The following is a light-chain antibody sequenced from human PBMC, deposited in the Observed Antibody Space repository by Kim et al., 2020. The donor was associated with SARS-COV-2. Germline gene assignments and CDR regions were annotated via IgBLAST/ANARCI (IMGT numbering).Light chain of an antibody. V-gene: IGLV1-51*01. CDR2: DNK. Sequence: GQKVNISCSGSSSNIGNNYVSWYKQHPGTAPKLHIYDNKKRPSGIPDQFAGSKSGTSATLGITGLQTGDEADYYCGTWDSSLSAVVFGGGTQLTVL. CDR3: GTWDSSLSAVV. J-gene: IGLJ2*01. CDR1: SSNIGNNY.